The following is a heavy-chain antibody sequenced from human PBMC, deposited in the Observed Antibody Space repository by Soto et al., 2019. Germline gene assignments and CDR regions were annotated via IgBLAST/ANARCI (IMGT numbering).Heavy chain of an antibody. CDR3: ARDTETNWGYYGMDV. CDR1: GFTVSSNY. CDR2: IYSGGST. V-gene: IGHV3-53*01. D-gene: IGHD7-27*01. J-gene: IGHJ6*02. Sequence: GSLRLSCAASGFTVSSNYMSWVRQAPGKGLEWVSVIYSGGSTYYADSVKGRFTISRDNSKNTLYLQMNSLRAEDTAVYYCARDTETNWGYYGMDVWGQGTTVTVSS.